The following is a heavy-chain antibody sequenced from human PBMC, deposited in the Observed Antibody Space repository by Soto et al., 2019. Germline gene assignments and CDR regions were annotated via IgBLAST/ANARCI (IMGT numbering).Heavy chain of an antibody. J-gene: IGHJ5*02. CDR2: IIPIFGTA. V-gene: IGHV1-69*01. D-gene: IGHD6-19*01. CDR1: GGTFSSYD. CDR3: ARSGTGSGWQEEPQGDWFDP. Sequence: QVQLVQSGAEVKKPGSSVKVSCKASGGTFSSYDISWVRQAPGQGLEWMGGIIPIFGTANYAQKFQGRVTITADESTSTAYMELSSLRSEDTAVYYCARSGTGSGWQEEPQGDWFDPWGQGTLVTVSS.